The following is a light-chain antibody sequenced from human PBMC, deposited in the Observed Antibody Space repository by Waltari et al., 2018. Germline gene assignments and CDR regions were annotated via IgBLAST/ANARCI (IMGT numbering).Light chain of an antibody. J-gene: IGLJ1*01. CDR2: DVS. CDR3: SSYTSSSIPYV. V-gene: IGLV2-14*03. CDR1: SSDVGGYNY. Sequence: QSALTQPASVSGSPGQSITISCTGTSSDVGGYNYVSWYQQHPGKAPKLMIYDVSNRPSGVSNLFSGSKSGNTASLTISGLQAEDEADYYCSSYTSSSIPYVFGTGTKVTVL.